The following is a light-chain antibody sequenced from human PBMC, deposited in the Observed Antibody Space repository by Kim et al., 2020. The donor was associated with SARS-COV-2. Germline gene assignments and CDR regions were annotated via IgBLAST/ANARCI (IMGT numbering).Light chain of an antibody. J-gene: IGKJ4*01. Sequence: SLSPGKRATLSCRASHSVNNYLAWYQQKPGQAPRLLIYDAFNRATGIPARFSGSGSGRDYTLTISSLEPEDSAVYYCQQRSNWLTFGGGTKVDIK. CDR2: DAF. CDR3: QQRSNWLT. CDR1: HSVNNY. V-gene: IGKV3-11*02.